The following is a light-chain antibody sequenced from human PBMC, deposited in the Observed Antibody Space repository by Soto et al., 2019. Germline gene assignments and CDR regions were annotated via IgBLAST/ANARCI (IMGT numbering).Light chain of an antibody. CDR1: QSVSGN. CDR3: QQYNNWPPIT. V-gene: IGKV3-15*01. Sequence: EIVMPQSPATLYVSPGERATLSCRASQSVSGNLAWYQQKPGQAPRLLIYAASTRATGIPARFSGSRSGTEFTLTISSLQSEDFAVYYCQQYNNWPPITFGPGTKVYIK. CDR2: AAS. J-gene: IGKJ3*01.